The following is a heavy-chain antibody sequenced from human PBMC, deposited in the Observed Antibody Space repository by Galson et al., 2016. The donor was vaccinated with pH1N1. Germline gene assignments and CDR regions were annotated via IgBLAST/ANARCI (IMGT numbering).Heavy chain of an antibody. CDR2: MSYDGSHK. CDR3: ARDRLPHCGNTEGIFYYNGMDV. CDR1: GFTFSSYA. J-gene: IGHJ6*02. Sequence: LRLSCAASGFTFSSYAMHWVRQAPGKGLEWVAVMSYDGSHKYYADSVKGRFTISRDNSKNTLYLQMNSLRAEGTAVYYCARDRLPHCGNTEGIFYYNGMDVWGQGTTVTVSS. V-gene: IGHV3-30*04. D-gene: IGHD4-23*01.